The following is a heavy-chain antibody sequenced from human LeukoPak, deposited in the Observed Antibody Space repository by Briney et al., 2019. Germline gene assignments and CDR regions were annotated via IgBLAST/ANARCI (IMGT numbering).Heavy chain of an antibody. CDR2: IYTSGST. Sequence: PSETLSLTCTVSGGSISSYYWSWIRQPAGKGLEWIGHIYTSGSTNYNPSLKSRVTMSVDTSKNQFSLKLSSVTAADTAVYYCARGVLQYSSSWYSEYYYYGMDVWGQGTTVTVSS. D-gene: IGHD6-13*01. CDR1: GGSISSYY. CDR3: ARGVLQYSSSWYSEYYYYGMDV. J-gene: IGHJ6*02. V-gene: IGHV4-4*07.